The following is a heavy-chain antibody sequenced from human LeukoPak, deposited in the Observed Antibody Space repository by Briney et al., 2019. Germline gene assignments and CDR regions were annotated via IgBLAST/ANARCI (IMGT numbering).Heavy chain of an antibody. CDR3: ATFSDYGDYHFAY. CDR1: VDTLTQLS. CDR2: FDPQDGET. J-gene: IGHJ4*02. D-gene: IGHD4-17*01. V-gene: IGHV1-24*01. Sequence: GASVKVSCKGSVDTLTQLSMHWVRHAPGKGLERVGGFDPQDGETIYAQKCQGRVTMTEDTSTDTAYMELSSLRSEDTAVYYCATFSDYGDYHFAYWGQGTLVTVSS.